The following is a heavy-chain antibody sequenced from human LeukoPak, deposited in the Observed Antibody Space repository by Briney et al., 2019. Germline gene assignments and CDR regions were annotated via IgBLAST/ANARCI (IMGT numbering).Heavy chain of an antibody. V-gene: IGHV4-30-2*01. Sequence: SETLSLTCAVSGGSISSGGYSWSWIRQPPGKGLEWIGYIYHSGSTYYNPSLKSRVTISVDRSKNQFSLKLSSVTAADTAVYYCAKGITPFDYWGQGTLVTVSS. CDR3: AKGITPFDY. CDR2: IYHSGST. D-gene: IGHD3-10*01. J-gene: IGHJ4*02. CDR1: GGSISSGGYS.